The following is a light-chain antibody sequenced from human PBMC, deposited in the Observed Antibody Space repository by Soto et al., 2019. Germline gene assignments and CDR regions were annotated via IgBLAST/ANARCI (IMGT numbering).Light chain of an antibody. V-gene: IGLV2-14*01. J-gene: IGLJ3*02. CDR2: EVS. CDR3: SSYAGSYTWV. CDR1: NSDVGAYNY. Sequence: QSALTQPASVSGSPGQSITISCTGTNSDVGAYNYVSWYQQHPGKAPKLMISEVSNRPSGVSNRFSGSKSGNTASLTISGLQAEDEADYYCSSYAGSYTWVFGGGTKVTVL.